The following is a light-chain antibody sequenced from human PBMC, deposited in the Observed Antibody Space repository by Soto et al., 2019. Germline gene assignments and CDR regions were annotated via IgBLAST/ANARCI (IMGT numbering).Light chain of an antibody. Sequence: DIQMTQSPSSLSASVGDRVTITCQASQDISNYLNWYQQKPGKAPKLLIYDASNLETGVPSRFSGSGSGTDFTFTISSLQPEDIATYYCQQYDNRPQGYTFGQGTKLEIK. J-gene: IGKJ2*01. CDR3: QQYDNRPQGYT. CDR1: QDISNY. CDR2: DAS. V-gene: IGKV1-33*01.